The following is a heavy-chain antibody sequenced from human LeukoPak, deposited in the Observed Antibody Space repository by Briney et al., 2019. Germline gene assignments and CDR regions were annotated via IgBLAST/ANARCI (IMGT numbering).Heavy chain of an antibody. CDR2: INPNSGGT. D-gene: IGHD3-10*01. J-gene: IGHJ4*02. CDR3: ARDRRTRTMVRGVIDPFDY. V-gene: IGHV1-2*02. CDR1: GYTFTGYY. Sequence: ASVTVSCKASGYTFTGYYMHWVRQAPGQGLEWMGWINPNSGGTNYAQKFQGRVTMTRDTSISTAYMELSRLRSDDTAVYYCARDRRTRTMVRGVIDPFDYWGQGTLVTVSS.